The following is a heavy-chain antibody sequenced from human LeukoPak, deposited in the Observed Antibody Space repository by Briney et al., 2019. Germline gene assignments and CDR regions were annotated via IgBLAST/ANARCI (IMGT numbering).Heavy chain of an antibody. Sequence: GGSLRLSCAASGFTFSSYWMHWVRHAPGKGLVWVSRINGDGRRANYAESVKGRFTISRDNAKNTLYLQMNSLRAEDTAVYYCAREVEEVPAAMGVYYYYYMDVWGKGTSVTVSS. CDR1: GFTFSSYW. CDR3: AREVEEVPAAMGVYYYYYMDV. V-gene: IGHV3-74*01. D-gene: IGHD2-2*01. CDR2: INGDGRRA. J-gene: IGHJ6*03.